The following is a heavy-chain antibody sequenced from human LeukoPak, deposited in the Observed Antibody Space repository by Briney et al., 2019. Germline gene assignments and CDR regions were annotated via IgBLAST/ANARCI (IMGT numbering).Heavy chain of an antibody. CDR1: GFTFSSYD. Sequence: PGGSLRLSCAASGFTFSSYDMHWVRQATGKGLEWVSAIGTAGDTYYLGSVKGRFTISRENAKNSLYLQMNSLRAEDTAVYYCARVFWSGYYPYFDYWGQGTLVTVSS. CDR3: ARVFWSGYYPYFDY. J-gene: IGHJ4*02. D-gene: IGHD3-3*01. V-gene: IGHV3-13*01. CDR2: IGTAGDT.